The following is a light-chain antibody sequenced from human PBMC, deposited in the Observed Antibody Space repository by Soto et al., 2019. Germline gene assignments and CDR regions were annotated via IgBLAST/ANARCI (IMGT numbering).Light chain of an antibody. CDR2: DAS. Sequence: IQMTQSPSSLSASVGDRVTITCQASQDISNYLNWYQHKPGEAPKLLIYDASNLEIGVSSRFSGSGSGTDFTFTINNLQPEDIATYYCQQYDTLRITFGQGTRLEIK. CDR1: QDISNY. J-gene: IGKJ5*01. CDR3: QQYDTLRIT. V-gene: IGKV1-33*01.